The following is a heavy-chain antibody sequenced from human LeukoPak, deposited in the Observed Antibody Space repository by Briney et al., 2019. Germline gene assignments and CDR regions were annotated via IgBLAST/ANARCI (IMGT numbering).Heavy chain of an antibody. CDR1: GGSISSGSYQ. CDR3: ARERGPLAVAGDAFDI. CDR2: IYTSGGT. Sequence: SETLSLTCTVSGGSISSGSYQWTWIRQPAGKGLEWIGRIYTSGGTNYNPSLKSRVTISVDRSKNHFSLKLSSVTAADTAVYYCARERGPLAVAGDAFDIWGQGTMVTVSS. D-gene: IGHD6-19*01. V-gene: IGHV4-61*02. J-gene: IGHJ3*02.